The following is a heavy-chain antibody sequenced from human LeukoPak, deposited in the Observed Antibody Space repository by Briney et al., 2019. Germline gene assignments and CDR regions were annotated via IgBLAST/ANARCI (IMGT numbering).Heavy chain of an antibody. D-gene: IGHD6-19*01. Sequence: GGSLRLSCAASGFTFSSYAMSWVRQAPGKGLEWVSVIYSGGSTYYADSVKGRFTISRDNSKNTLYLQMNSLRAEDTAVYYCARNSGWFAFDIWGQGTMVTVSS. CDR3: ARNSGWFAFDI. CDR2: IYSGGST. J-gene: IGHJ3*02. CDR1: GFTFSSYA. V-gene: IGHV3-53*01.